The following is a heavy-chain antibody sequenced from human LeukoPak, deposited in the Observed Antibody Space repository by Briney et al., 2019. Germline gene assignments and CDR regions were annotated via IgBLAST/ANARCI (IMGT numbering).Heavy chain of an antibody. J-gene: IGHJ4*02. D-gene: IGHD3-10*01. CDR1: GYSISSGYY. V-gene: IGHV4-38-2*02. Sequence: PSETLSLTCTVSGYSISSGYYWGWIRQPPGKGLEWIGSIYHSGSTYYNPSLKSRVTISVDTSKNQFSLKLSSVTAADTAVYYCATGQLLSFGEPGYFDYWGQGTLVTVSS. CDR2: IYHSGST. CDR3: ATGQLLSFGEPGYFDY.